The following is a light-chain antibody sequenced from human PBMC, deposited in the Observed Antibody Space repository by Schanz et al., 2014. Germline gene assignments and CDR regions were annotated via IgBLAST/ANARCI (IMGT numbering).Light chain of an antibody. J-gene: IGKJ1*01. CDR3: QQYNNGRT. CDR2: GAS. V-gene: IGKV3-15*01. Sequence: EIVMTQSPATLSVSPGDRATLSCRASQSVSSNLAWYQQKPGQASRLLIYGASTRDTGIPARFSGSGSGTEFTLTISSMQSEDLAVYYCQQYNNGRTFGQGTKVEIK. CDR1: QSVSSN.